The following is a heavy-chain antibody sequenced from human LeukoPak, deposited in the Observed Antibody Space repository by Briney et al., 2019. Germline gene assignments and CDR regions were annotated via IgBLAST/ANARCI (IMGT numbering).Heavy chain of an antibody. V-gene: IGHV5-51*01. CDR1: GYSFTSYW. Sequence: GESLKISCKGSGYSFTSYWVGWVRQMPGKGLEWMGIIYPGDSDTRYSPSFQGQVTISADKSISTPHPQWSRLTASATAKYYCARQNSSGGYFHWGQRTLVTVSS. CDR3: ARQNSSGGYFH. D-gene: IGHD6-19*01. J-gene: IGHJ4*02. CDR2: IYPGDSDT.